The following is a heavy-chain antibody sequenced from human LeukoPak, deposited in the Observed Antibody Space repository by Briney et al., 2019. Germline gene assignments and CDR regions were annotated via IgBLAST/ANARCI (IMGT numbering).Heavy chain of an antibody. D-gene: IGHD2-2*01. CDR3: TTDRVPVANFYYYYMDV. CDR2: IKSKTDGGTT. CDR1: GFTFSNAW. Sequence: GGSLRLSCAASGFTFSNAWMSWVRQAPGKGLEWVGRIKSKTDGGTTDYAAPVKGRFAISRDASKTTLYLQMNSLKTEDTAVYYCTTDRVPVANFYYYYMDVWGKGTTVTVSS. J-gene: IGHJ6*03. V-gene: IGHV3-15*01.